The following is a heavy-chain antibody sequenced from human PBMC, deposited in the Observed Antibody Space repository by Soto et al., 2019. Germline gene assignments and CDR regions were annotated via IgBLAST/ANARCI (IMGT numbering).Heavy chain of an antibody. CDR2: ISSSGVST. Sequence: EVQLLESGGDLIQPGGSLRPSFAASGFTFSSYAMSWVRQAPGKGLGWVSAISSSGVSTFYADSVKGRFTISRDNSRNTLYLQMNSLRAEDTAIYYCAKYQPMTQPRPYFDYWGQGTLVTVSS. J-gene: IGHJ4*02. CDR1: GFTFSSYA. D-gene: IGHD3-22*01. CDR3: AKYQPMTQPRPYFDY. V-gene: IGHV3-23*01.